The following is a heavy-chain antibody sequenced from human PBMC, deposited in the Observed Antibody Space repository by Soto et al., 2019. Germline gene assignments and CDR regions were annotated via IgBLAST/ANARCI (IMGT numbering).Heavy chain of an antibody. CDR1: GGSFSGYI. CDR3: ARRDGDYLGVGYFDF. CDR2: INHSGSA. D-gene: IGHD4-17*01. V-gene: IGHV4-34*01. J-gene: IGHJ4*02. Sequence: SETLSLTCDVYGGSFSGYIWTWIRQTPGKGLQWIGQINHSGSANYNPSLKSRVTMSVDTSKSQISMKLSSMTAADTAMYYCARRDGDYLGVGYFDFWGQGSMVTVPQ.